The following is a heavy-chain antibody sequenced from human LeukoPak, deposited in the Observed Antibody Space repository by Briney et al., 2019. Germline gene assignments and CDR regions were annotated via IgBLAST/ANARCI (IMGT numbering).Heavy chain of an antibody. Sequence: ASVTVSCKASGYTFTSYYMYWVRQAPGQGLEWMGIINPSGGSTSYAQKFQGRVTMTRDTSTSTVYMELGSLRSEDTAVYYCARGGRRIAVAEDYWGQGTLVTVSS. CDR3: ARGGRRIAVAEDY. V-gene: IGHV1-46*01. D-gene: IGHD6-19*01. CDR2: INPSGGST. CDR1: GYTFTSYY. J-gene: IGHJ4*02.